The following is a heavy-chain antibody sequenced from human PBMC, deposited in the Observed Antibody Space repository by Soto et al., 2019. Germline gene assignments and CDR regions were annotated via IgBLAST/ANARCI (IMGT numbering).Heavy chain of an antibody. Sequence: QLQLQESGPGLVKPSETLSLTCTVSGGSISSYYWGWIRRPPGKGLEWIGSIYYSGSTYYNPSLKSRVTISVDKSKNQCSLKLSSVTAADTAVYYCARRWGYSFDYWGQGTLVTVSS. D-gene: IGHD7-27*01. V-gene: IGHV4-39*01. CDR2: IYYSGST. CDR3: ARRWGYSFDY. CDR1: GGSISSYY. J-gene: IGHJ4*02.